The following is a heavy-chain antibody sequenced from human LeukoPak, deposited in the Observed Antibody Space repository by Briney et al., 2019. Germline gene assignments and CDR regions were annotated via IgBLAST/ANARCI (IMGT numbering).Heavy chain of an antibody. CDR1: GFTFSSYA. J-gene: IGHJ4*02. V-gene: IGHV3-23*01. CDR3: APRWDDYVWGSYPHSDY. CDR2: ISGSGGST. Sequence: GGSLRLSCAASGFTFSSYAMSWVRQAPGKGLEWVSAISGSGGSTYYADSVKGRFTISRDNSKNTLYLQMNSLRAEDTAVYYCAPRWDDYVWGSYPHSDYWGQGTLVTVSS. D-gene: IGHD3-16*02.